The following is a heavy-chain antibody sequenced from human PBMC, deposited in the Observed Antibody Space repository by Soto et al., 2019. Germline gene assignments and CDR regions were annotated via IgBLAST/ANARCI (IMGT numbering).Heavy chain of an antibody. Sequence: SETLSLTCAVSGGSISSGGYSWTWIRQQPGEGLEWIGYIYYIGSTYYNPSLKSRVNISVDTSKNQFSLKLSSVTAADTAVYYCARALRDILTGLLSAFDIWGQGTMVT. CDR3: ARALRDILTGLLSAFDI. CDR1: GGSISSGGYS. CDR2: IYYIGST. D-gene: IGHD3-9*01. J-gene: IGHJ3*02. V-gene: IGHV4-31*11.